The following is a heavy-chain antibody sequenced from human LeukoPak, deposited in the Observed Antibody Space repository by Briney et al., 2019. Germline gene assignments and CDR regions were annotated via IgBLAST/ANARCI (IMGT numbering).Heavy chain of an antibody. J-gene: IGHJ4*02. D-gene: IGHD2-15*01. CDR3: ARARMVAATPFPFDC. V-gene: IGHV3-66*01. CDR1: GFTVSSNY. CDR2: IYSGGST. Sequence: GGSLRLSCAASGFTVSSNYMSWVRQAPGKGLEWVSVIYSGGSTYYADSVKGRFTISRDNSKNTLYLQMNSLRAEDTAVYYCARARMVAATPFPFDCWGQGTLVTVSS.